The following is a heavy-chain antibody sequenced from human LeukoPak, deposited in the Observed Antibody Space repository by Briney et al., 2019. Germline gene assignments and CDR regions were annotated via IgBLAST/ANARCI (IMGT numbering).Heavy chain of an antibody. CDR2: INPSGGST. V-gene: IGHV1-46*01. Sequence: ASVKVSFKASGYTFTSYYMHWVRQAPGQGREWMGIINPSGGSTSYAQKFQGRVTMTRDMSTSTVYMELSSLRSEDTAVYYCARDLRVVVPAAIAGYFDYWGQGTLVTVSS. D-gene: IGHD2-2*02. CDR3: ARDLRVVVPAAIAGYFDY. CDR1: GYTFTSYY. J-gene: IGHJ4*02.